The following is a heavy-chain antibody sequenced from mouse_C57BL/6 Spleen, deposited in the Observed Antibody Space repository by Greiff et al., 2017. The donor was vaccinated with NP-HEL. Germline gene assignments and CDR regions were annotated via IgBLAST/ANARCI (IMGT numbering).Heavy chain of an antibody. Sequence: EVQVVESGGGLVKPGGSLKLSCAASGFTFSSYTMSWVRQTPEKRLEWVATISGGGGNTYYPDSVKGRFTISRDNAKNTLYLQMSSLRSEDTALYYCARQGYYFDYWGQGTTLTVSS. J-gene: IGHJ2*01. V-gene: IGHV5-9*01. CDR1: GFTFSSYT. CDR3: ARQGYYFDY. CDR2: ISGGGGNT.